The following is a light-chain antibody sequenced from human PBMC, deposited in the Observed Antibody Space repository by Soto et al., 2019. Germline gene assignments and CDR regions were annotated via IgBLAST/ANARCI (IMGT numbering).Light chain of an antibody. CDR3: SSYTSSSTLVV. V-gene: IGLV2-14*01. J-gene: IGLJ2*01. CDR2: DVS. CDR1: SSDVGGYNY. Sequence: QSALTQPASVSGSPGQSITTSCTGTSSDVGGYNYVSWYQQHPGKAPKLMIYDVSNRPSGVSNRFSGSKSGNTASLTISWLQAEDEADYYCSSYTSSSTLVVFGGGIKLTVL.